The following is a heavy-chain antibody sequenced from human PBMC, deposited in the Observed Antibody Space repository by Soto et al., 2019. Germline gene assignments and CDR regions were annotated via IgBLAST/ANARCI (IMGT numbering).Heavy chain of an antibody. CDR2: IYYSGST. CDR1: GGSISSSSYY. D-gene: IGHD3-10*01. J-gene: IGHJ4*02. V-gene: IGHV4-39*01. Sequence: SETLSLTCTVSGGSISSSSYYWGWIRQPPGKGLEWIGSIYYSGSTYYNPSLKSRVTISVDTSKNQFSLKLSSVTAADTAVYYCARHYPAPMDYFDYWGQGTLVTVSS. CDR3: ARHYPAPMDYFDY.